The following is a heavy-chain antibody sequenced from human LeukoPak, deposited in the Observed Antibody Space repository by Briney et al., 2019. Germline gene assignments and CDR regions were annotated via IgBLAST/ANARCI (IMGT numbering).Heavy chain of an antibody. CDR2: ISANGGST. D-gene: IGHD3-22*01. CDR1: GFTFSRFF. V-gene: IGHV3-64D*06. Sequence: GGSLRLSCSASGFTFSRFFMHWARQAPGKGLEYVSGISANGGSTYYADPVKGRFTISRDNSKNTVSLQMSSLRAEDTAVYYCVKEDSYWYDSSGSSTWGQGTTVTVSS. CDR3: VKEDSYWYDSSGSST. J-gene: IGHJ3*01.